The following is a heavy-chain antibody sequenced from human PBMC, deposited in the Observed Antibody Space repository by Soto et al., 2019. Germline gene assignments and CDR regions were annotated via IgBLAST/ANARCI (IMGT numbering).Heavy chain of an antibody. CDR3: ARSVYYDILTGYSD. CDR1: GFTFSSYW. V-gene: IGHV3-7*01. Sequence: PGGSLRLSCAASGFTFSSYWMSWVRQAPGKGLEWVANIKQDGSEKYYVDSVKGRFTISRDNAKNSLYLQMNSLRAEDTAVYYCARSVYYDILTGYSDWGQGTLVTVSS. D-gene: IGHD3-9*01. J-gene: IGHJ4*02. CDR2: IKQDGSEK.